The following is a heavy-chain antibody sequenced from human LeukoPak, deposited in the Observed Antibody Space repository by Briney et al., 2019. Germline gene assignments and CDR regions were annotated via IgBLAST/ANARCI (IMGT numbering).Heavy chain of an antibody. V-gene: IGHV3-30*04. CDR3: ARVLTSYSSRTYYFDY. CDR2: ISYDGSNK. D-gene: IGHD6-13*01. J-gene: IGHJ4*02. Sequence: PGGSLRLSCAASGFTFSSYAMHWVRQAPGKGLEWVAVISYDGSNKYYADSVKGRFTISRDNSKNTLYLQMNSLRAEDTAVYYCARVLTSYSSRTYYFDYWGQGTLVTVSS. CDR1: GFTFSSYA.